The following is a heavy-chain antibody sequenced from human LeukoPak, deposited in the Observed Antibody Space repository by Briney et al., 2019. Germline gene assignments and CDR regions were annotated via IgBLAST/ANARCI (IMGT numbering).Heavy chain of an antibody. Sequence: SETLSLTCTVSGGSISSYYWSWIRQPPGKGLEWIGYIYYSGSTNYNPSLKSRATISVDTSKNQFSLKLSSVTAADTAVYYCARLQVGYYYYGMDVWGQGTTVTVSS. V-gene: IGHV4-59*08. D-gene: IGHD3-10*01. CDR3: ARLQVGYYYYGMDV. CDR2: IYYSGST. J-gene: IGHJ6*02. CDR1: GGSISSYY.